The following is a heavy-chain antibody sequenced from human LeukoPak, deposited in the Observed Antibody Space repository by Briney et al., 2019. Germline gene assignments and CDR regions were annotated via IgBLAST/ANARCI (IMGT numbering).Heavy chain of an antibody. CDR1: GFTFSSYW. Sequence: GGSLRLSCAASGFTFSSYWMSWVRQAPGKGLEWVANIKQDGSEKYYVDSVKGRFTISRDNAKNSLYPQMNSLRAEDTAVYYCARDNGYDSNYYYYYMDVWGKGTTVTVSS. J-gene: IGHJ6*03. V-gene: IGHV3-7*01. CDR2: IKQDGSEK. CDR3: ARDNGYDSNYYYYYMDV. D-gene: IGHD1-20*01.